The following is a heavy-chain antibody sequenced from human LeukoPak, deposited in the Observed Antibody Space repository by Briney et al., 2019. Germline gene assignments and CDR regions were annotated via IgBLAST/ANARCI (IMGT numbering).Heavy chain of an antibody. V-gene: IGHV3-66*01. CDR2: IYSGGST. D-gene: IGHD3-22*01. J-gene: IGHJ4*02. Sequence: GGSLRLSCAASGFTFSSYAMSWVRQAPGKGLEWVSVIYSGGSTYYADSVKGRFTISRDNSKNTLYLQMNSLRAEDTAVYYCARGSAMYYYDSSGPLEYWGQGTLVTVSS. CDR3: ARGSAMYYYDSSGPLEY. CDR1: GFTFSSYA.